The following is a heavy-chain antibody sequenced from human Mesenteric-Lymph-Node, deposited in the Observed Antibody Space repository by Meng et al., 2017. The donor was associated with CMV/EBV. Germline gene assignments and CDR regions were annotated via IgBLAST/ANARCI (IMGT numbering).Heavy chain of an antibody. CDR3: ARDGGPDDCSSTSCYYYYYGMDV. Sequence: GESLKISCAASGFTFSSYAMHWVRQAPGKGLEWVSYISSSGRTIYYADSVKGRFNISRDNAKNSLYLQMNSLRAEDTAVYYCARDGGPDDCSSTSCYYYYYGMDVWGQGTTVTVSS. D-gene: IGHD2-2*01. V-gene: IGHV3-48*04. J-gene: IGHJ6*02. CDR2: ISSSGRTI. CDR1: GFTFSSYA.